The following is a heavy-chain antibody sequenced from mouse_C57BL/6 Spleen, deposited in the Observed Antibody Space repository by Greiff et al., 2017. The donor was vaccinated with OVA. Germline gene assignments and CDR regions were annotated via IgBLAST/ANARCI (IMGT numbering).Heavy chain of an antibody. V-gene: IGHV1-69*01. Sequence: QVQLQQPGAELVMPGASVKLSCKASGFTFTSYWMHWVKQRPGQGLEWIGEIDPCDSYTNYNQKFKGKFTLTVDTPSSTAYMQLSSLTSEDSAVYYCARSISPITTLDWYFDVWGTGTTVTVSS. D-gene: IGHD1-1*01. J-gene: IGHJ1*03. CDR2: IDPCDSYT. CDR3: ARSISPITTLDWYFDV. CDR1: GFTFTSYW.